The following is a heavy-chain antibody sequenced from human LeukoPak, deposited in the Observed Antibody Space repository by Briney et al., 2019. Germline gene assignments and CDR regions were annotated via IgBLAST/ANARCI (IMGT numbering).Heavy chain of an antibody. V-gene: IGHV3-30*02. CDR2: IRYDGSNK. CDR3: AKDMGYQHNRYFFDY. D-gene: IGHD2-2*01. CDR1: GFTFSSYD. Sequence: PGGSLRLSCAASGFTFSSYDMHWVRQAPGKGLEWVAFIRYDGSNKYYADSVKGRFTISRDNPKNTVYLQMNSLRDEDTAVYYCAKDMGYQHNRYFFDYWGQGTLVTVSS. J-gene: IGHJ4*02.